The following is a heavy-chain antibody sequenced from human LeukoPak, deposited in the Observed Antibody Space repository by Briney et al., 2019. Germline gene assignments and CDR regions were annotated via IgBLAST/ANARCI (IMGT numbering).Heavy chain of an antibody. CDR1: GDSISSGDYY. J-gene: IGHJ4*02. V-gene: IGHV4-61*10. CDR3: ARGFRGASFDY. D-gene: IGHD1-26*01. Sequence: SETLSLTCTVSGDSISSGDYYWSWIRQPAGKGLEWIGYIYHSGSTDYNSSLKSRVTISEDTSKKQFSLKVSSVTAADTAVYYCARGFRGASFDYWGQGTLVTVPS. CDR2: IYHSGST.